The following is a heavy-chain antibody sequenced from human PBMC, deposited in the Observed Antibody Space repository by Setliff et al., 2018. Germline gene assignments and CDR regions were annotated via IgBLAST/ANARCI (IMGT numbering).Heavy chain of an antibody. J-gene: IGHJ4*02. CDR3: ARPGRSNYWDSFDY. Sequence: GESLKISCAASGFTFSTYWMSWVRQAPGKGLEWVANINQYGSEKYYVDSVKGRFTISRDNAKKSLDLQMNSLRVDDTAVYYRARPGRSNYWDSFDYWGQGILVTVSS. V-gene: IGHV3-7*01. CDR1: GFTFSTYW. D-gene: IGHD3-10*01. CDR2: INQYGSEK.